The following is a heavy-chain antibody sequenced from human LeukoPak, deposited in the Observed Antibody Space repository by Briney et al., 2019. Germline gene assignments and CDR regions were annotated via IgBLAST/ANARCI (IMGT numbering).Heavy chain of an antibody. CDR2: IRSKAYGGTT. D-gene: IGHD2-2*01. J-gene: IGHJ4*02. V-gene: IGHV3-49*04. CDR3: TREMGYCSSTSCYATDY. Sequence: GGSLRLSCTASGFTFGDYAMSWVRQAPGKGLEWVGFIRSKAYGGTTEYAASVKGRFTISRDDSKSIAYLQMNGLKTEDTAVYYCTREMGYCSSTSCYATDYWGQGTLVTVSS. CDR1: GFTFGDYA.